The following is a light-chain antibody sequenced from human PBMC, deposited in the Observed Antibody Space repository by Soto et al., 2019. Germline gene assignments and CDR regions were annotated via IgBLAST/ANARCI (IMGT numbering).Light chain of an antibody. CDR2: GVN. J-gene: IGLJ1*01. CDR1: SSDVGSYNL. CDR3: CSYAGISTVYV. Sequence: QSALTQPASVSGSPGQSITISCTGTSSDVGSYNLVSWYQQHPGKAPKLMIYGVNKRPSGVSNRFSGSKSGNTASLTISGLQAEDEADYYCCSYAGISTVYVFGTGTKVTVL. V-gene: IGLV2-23*02.